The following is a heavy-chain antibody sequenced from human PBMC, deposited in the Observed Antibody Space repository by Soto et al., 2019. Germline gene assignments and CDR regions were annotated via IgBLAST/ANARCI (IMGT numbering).Heavy chain of an antibody. D-gene: IGHD6-13*01. CDR1: GDSVSSNSAA. V-gene: IGHV6-1*01. CDR2: TYYRSKWYN. Sequence: SQTLSLTCAISGDSVSSNSAAWNWIRQSPSRGLEWLGRTYYRSKWYNDYAVSVKSRITINPDTSENQFSLQLNSVTPEDTAVYYCARARSRRWCGGRWSDPWGQGTLVTGSS. J-gene: IGHJ5*02. CDR3: ARARSRRWCGGRWSDP.